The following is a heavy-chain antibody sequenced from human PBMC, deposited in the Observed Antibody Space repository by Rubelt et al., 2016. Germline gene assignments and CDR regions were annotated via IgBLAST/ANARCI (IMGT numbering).Heavy chain of an antibody. Sequence: YADSVKGRFTISRDNSKNSLYLQMNSLRTEDTALYYCAKVVLAYCGGGCYSGPDYYYYGMDVWGQGTTVTVSS. J-gene: IGHJ6*02. D-gene: IGHD2-21*02. V-gene: IGHV3-43*01. CDR3: AKVVLAYCGGGCYSGPDYYYYGMDV.